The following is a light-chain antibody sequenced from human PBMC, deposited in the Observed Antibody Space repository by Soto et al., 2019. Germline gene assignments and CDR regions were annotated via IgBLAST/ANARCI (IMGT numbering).Light chain of an antibody. CDR1: QSVSSSY. CDR3: QQLGA. Sequence: ESVLTQSPGTLSLSPGERATLACRGSQSVSSSYLAWYQQKPGQAPRLIIYGASNRATGIPDRFSGSGSGTDFTLTISRLEAEDFAVYYCQQLGAFGQGTKVEIK. V-gene: IGKV3-20*01. J-gene: IGKJ1*01. CDR2: GAS.